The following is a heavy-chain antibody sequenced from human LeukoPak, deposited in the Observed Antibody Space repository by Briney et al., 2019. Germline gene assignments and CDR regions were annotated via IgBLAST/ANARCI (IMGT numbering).Heavy chain of an antibody. V-gene: IGHV3-7*01. J-gene: IGHJ3*01. CDR1: GFTFSNYW. CDR3: ARDRYSSV. Sequence: PGGSLRLSCAASGFTFSNYWMTWVRQAPGKGLEWVANMKQDGSEKYYVDSVKGRFTISRDNAKNSLFLQMNGLRAEDTAIYYCARDRYSSVWGQGTMVTVSS. CDR2: MKQDGSEK. D-gene: IGHD3-16*02.